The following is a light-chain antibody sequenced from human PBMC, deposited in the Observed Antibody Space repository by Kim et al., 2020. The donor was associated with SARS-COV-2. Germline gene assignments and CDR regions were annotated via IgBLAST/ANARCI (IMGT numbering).Light chain of an antibody. CDR2: LNSDGSH. CDR3: QTWGTGIVV. CDR1: SGHSNYA. J-gene: IGLJ2*01. Sequence: ASVKLTCTRSSGHSNYAIAWHQQQPEKGPRYLMRLNSDGSHSKGDGIPDRFSGSRSGAERYLTISSLQSEDDADYYCQTWGTGIVVFGGGTQLTVL. V-gene: IGLV4-69*02.